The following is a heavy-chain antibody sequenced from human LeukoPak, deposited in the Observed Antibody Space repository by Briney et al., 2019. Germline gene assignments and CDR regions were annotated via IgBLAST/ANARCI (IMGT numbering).Heavy chain of an antibody. CDR3: AKGIRGFDY. V-gene: IGHV3-23*01. J-gene: IGHJ4*02. Sequence: GGSPRLSCTAPGFTFSTYAMTWVRQAPGKGLEWVSSIVGSGGTTYYADSVKGRFAISRDNSRNTLYLQVNSLRVEDTAIYYCAKGIRGFDYWGQGTLVTVSS. D-gene: IGHD3-3*02. CDR1: GFTFSTYA. CDR2: IVGSGGTT.